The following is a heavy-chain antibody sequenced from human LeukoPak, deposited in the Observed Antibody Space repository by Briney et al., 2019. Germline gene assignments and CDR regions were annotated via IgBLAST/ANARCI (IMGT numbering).Heavy chain of an antibody. CDR3: ARGRVSSSTWYSTYYYFFYMDF. CDR1: DDSITIYY. D-gene: IGHD4-11*01. J-gene: IGHJ6*03. V-gene: IGHV4-59*01. CDR2: VDHTGST. Sequence: SETLSLTCSVSDDSITIYYWTWIRQPPGKGLEWIGYVDHTGSTKFNPSLNGRVSISRDTSNNFFSLRLRSVTAADTAVYFCARGRVSSSTWYSTYYYFFYMDFWGKGTTVTVSS.